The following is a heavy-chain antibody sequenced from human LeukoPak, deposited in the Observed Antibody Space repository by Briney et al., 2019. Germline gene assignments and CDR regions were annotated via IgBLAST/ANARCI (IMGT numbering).Heavy chain of an antibody. CDR1: GFTFSSYG. CDR2: ISYDGSNK. Sequence: GGGVVQPGRSLRLSCAASGFTFSSYGMHWVRQAPGKGLERVAGISYDGSNKYYADSVKGRFTISRDNSKKTPYLQMNSLRADGAVLHYGARNLKPYYYDSSGFPPPPFDIWGQGTMVTVSS. V-gene: IGHV3-30*04. CDR3: ARNLKPYYYDSSGFPPPPFDI. J-gene: IGHJ3*02. D-gene: IGHD3-22*01.